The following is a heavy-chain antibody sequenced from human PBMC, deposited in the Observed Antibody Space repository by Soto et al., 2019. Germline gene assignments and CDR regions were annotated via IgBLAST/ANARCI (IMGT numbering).Heavy chain of an antibody. CDR3: ARDFLGKATFDY. Sequence: SETLSLTCTVSGGSISSGDYYWSWIRQPPGKGLEWIGYIYYSGSTYYNPSLKSRVTISVDTSKNQFSLKLSSVTAADTAVYYCARDFLGKATFDYWGQGTLVTV. J-gene: IGHJ4*02. CDR2: IYYSGST. V-gene: IGHV4-30-4*01. CDR1: GGSISSGDYY.